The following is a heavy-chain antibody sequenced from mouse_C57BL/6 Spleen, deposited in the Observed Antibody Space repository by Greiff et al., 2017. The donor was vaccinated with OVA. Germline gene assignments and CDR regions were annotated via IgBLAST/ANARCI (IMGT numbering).Heavy chain of an antibody. J-gene: IGHJ2*01. Sequence: VKLMESGAELVKPGASVKLSCKASGYTFTSYWMHWVKQRPGQGLEWIGMIHPNSGSTNYNEKFKSKATLTVDKSSSTAYMQLSSLTSEDSAVYYCARPYGSSYFDYWGQGTTLTVSS. D-gene: IGHD1-1*01. CDR1: GYTFTSYW. CDR3: ARPYGSSYFDY. CDR2: IHPNSGST. V-gene: IGHV1-64*01.